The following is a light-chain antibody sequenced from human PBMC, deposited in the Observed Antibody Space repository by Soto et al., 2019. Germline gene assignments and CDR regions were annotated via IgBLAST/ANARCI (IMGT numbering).Light chain of an antibody. Sequence: DIQMTQSPSSLSASVGDRVTITCRASQDISVYLAWYQQKPGKVPKLLIYSASTLQSGVPSRFSGSGSGTDFTLTISSLQPEDVATYYCQKFNTARLTFGQGTRLEIK. J-gene: IGKJ5*01. V-gene: IGKV1-27*01. CDR2: SAS. CDR1: QDISVY. CDR3: QKFNTARLT.